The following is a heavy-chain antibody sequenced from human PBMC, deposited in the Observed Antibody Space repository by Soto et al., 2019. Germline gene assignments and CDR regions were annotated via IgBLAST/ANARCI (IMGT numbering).Heavy chain of an antibody. Sequence: ASVKVSCKASGFTFTRSAVQWVRQARGQGLEWMGWISAYNGNTNYAQKLQGRVTMTTDTSTSTAYMELRSLRSDDTAVYYCARLVGECYCFDYWGQGTLVTVSS. CDR1: GFTFTRSA. V-gene: IGHV1-18*04. D-gene: IGHD2-21*01. J-gene: IGHJ4*02. CDR3: ARLVGECYCFDY. CDR2: ISAYNGNT.